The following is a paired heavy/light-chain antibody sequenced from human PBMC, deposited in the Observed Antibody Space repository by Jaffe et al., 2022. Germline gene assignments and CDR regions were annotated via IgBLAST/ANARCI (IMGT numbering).Heavy chain of an antibody. J-gene: IGHJ4*02. Sequence: EVQLLESGGGLVQPGGSLRLSCAASGFTFSTYAMSWVRQAPGKGLEWVSSITSGGYTYYADSVKGRFTISRDNSKNTLYLQMNTLRGADTAVYYCAKDVSGEYSRGIDSWGQGTLVTVSA. D-gene: IGHD6-6*01. V-gene: IGHV3-23*01. CDR1: GFTFSTYA. CDR2: ITSGGYT. CDR3: AKDVSGEYSRGIDS.
Light chain of an antibody. V-gene: IGLV8-61*01. CDR3: ALYMGSGISV. Sequence: QTVVTQEPSFSVSPGGTVTLTCGLSSGSVSTNYYPSWYQQTPGQAPRTLIYITNTRSSGVPDRFSGSILGNKAALTITGAQADDESDYYCALYMGSGISVFGGGTKLTVL. J-gene: IGLJ3*02. CDR2: ITN. CDR1: SGSVSTNYY.